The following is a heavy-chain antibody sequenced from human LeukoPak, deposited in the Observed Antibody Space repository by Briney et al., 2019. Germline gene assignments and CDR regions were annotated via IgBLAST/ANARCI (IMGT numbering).Heavy chain of an antibody. CDR1: GYTFTSYG. CDR2: ISAYNGNT. V-gene: IGHV1-18*01. D-gene: IGHD1-26*01. CDR3: ARAIVGAAIDYMDV. J-gene: IGHJ6*03. Sequence: ASVKVSCKASGYTFTSYGISWVRQAPGQGLEWMGWISAYNGNTNYAQKLQGRVTMTTDRSTSTAYMELRSLRSDDTAVYYCARAIVGAAIDYMDVWGKGTTVTVSS.